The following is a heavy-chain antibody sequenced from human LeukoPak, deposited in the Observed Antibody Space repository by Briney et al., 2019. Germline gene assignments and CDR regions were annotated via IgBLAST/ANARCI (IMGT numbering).Heavy chain of an antibody. CDR1: GFTFSSYW. J-gene: IGHJ6*02. D-gene: IGHD3-10*01. Sequence: PGGSLRLSCAASGFTFSSYWMSWVRQAPGKGLEWVANIKQDGSEKYYVDSVKGRFTISRDNAKNSLYLQMNSLRAEDTAVYYCARDIKGNYYYYGMDVWGQGTTVTVS. V-gene: IGHV3-7*05. CDR2: IKQDGSEK. CDR3: ARDIKGNYYYYGMDV.